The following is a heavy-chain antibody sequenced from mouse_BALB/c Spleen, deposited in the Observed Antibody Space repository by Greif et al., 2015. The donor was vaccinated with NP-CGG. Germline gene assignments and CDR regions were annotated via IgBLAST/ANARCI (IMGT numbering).Heavy chain of an antibody. CDR1: GYSITSGYY. Sequence: EVKLLESGPGLVKPSQSLSLTRSVTGYSITSGYYWNWIRQFPGNKLEWMGYISYDGSNNYNPSLKNRISITRDTSKNQFFLKLNSVTTEDTATYYCARGAYYYGNLDYRGQGTSVTVSS. D-gene: IGHD2-1*01. V-gene: IGHV3-6*02. CDR2: ISYDGSN. CDR3: ARGAYYYGNLDY. J-gene: IGHJ4*01.